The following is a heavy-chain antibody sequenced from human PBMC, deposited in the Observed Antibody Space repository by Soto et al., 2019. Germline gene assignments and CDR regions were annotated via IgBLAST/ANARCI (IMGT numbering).Heavy chain of an antibody. Sequence: EVQLLESGGGLVQPGGSLRLSCAASGFTFSNYAMSWVRQAPGKGLEWVSGVSGSGTSTYYADSVKGRFTVSRDTSKNMLYLEMNSLRAEDTALYFCAKEGRSLTAYSSFDDPFDVWGQGTMVTVSS. V-gene: IGHV3-23*01. CDR1: GFTFSNYA. CDR3: AKEGRSLTAYSSFDDPFDV. D-gene: IGHD6-6*01. J-gene: IGHJ3*01. CDR2: VSGSGTST.